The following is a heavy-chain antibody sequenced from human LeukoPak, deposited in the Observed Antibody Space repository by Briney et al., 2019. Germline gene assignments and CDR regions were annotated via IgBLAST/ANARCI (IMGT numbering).Heavy chain of an antibody. J-gene: IGHJ6*03. CDR1: GYRFTNYW. V-gene: IGHV5-51*01. D-gene: IGHD3-9*01. Sequence: GESLKISCKGSGYRFTNYWIGWVRQMPGKGLEWMGIIYPGDSDTRYSPSFQGQGTISADKSISTAYLQWSSLKASDTAMYYCARRAAAPYYDILTGYLKDYYYYMDVWGKGTTVTISS. CDR2: IYPGDSDT. CDR3: ARRAAAPYYDILTGYLKDYYYYMDV.